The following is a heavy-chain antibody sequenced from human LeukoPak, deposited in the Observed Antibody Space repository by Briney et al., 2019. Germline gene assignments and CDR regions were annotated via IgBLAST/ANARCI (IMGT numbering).Heavy chain of an antibody. CDR1: GYTFTGYY. J-gene: IGHJ5*02. CDR2: INPNSGGT. V-gene: IGHV1-2*02. D-gene: IGHD1-26*01. Sequence: GASVKVSCKASGYTFTGYYMHWVRQAPGQGLEWMGWINPNSGGTNYAQKFQGRVTMTRDTSISTAYMELSRLRSDDTAVYYCARASGSDRVAYNWFDPWGQGTLVTVSS. CDR3: ARASGSDRVAYNWFDP.